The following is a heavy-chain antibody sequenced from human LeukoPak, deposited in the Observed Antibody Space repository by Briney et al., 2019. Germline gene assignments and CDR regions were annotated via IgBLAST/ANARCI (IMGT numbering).Heavy chain of an antibody. J-gene: IGHJ4*02. V-gene: IGHV4-59*08. CDR1: GFTFSSYA. CDR3: ARHKPTGSYPLEL. Sequence: PGGSLRLSCAASGFTFSSYAMSWVRQAPGKGLEWIGHIYFSGRTTYNPSLGSRLTISADTSTSQLSLKLSSVTAADTAVYYCARHKPTGSYPLELWGQGTLVTVSS. D-gene: IGHD3-10*01. CDR2: IYFSGRT.